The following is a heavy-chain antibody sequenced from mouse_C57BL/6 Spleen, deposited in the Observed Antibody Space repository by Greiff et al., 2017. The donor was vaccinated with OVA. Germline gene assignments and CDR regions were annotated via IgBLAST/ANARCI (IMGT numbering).Heavy chain of an antibody. CDR2: IYWDDDK. CDR3: AVYYGSSTGYFDV. D-gene: IGHD1-1*01. CDR1: GFSLSTSGMG. Sequence: QVTLKVSGPGILQSSQTLSLTCSFSGFSLSTSGMGVSWIRQPPGKGLEWLAHIYWDDDKRYNPFLKNRLTISKDNSRNQVYLKITSVDTADTATYYCAVYYGSSTGYFDVWGTGTTVTVSS. V-gene: IGHV8-12*01. J-gene: IGHJ1*03.